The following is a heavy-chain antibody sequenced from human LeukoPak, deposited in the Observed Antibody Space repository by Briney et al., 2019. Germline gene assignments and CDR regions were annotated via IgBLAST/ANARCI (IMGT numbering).Heavy chain of an antibody. CDR3: ASMLTGSFDS. CDR2: ISLSSSTI. V-gene: IGHV3-48*02. Sequence: GGSLRLSCAASGFTFSSYSMNWVRQAPGKGLEWVSYISLSSSTIYYADSVKGRFTISRDNAKNSLYLQMNSLGDEDTAVYYCASMLTGSFDSWGQGTLVSVSS. CDR1: GFTFSSYS. J-gene: IGHJ4*02. D-gene: IGHD7-27*01.